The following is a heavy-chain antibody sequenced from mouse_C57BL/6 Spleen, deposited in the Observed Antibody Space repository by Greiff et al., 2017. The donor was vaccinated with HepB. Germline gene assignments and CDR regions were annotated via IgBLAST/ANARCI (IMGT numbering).Heavy chain of an antibody. D-gene: IGHD1-1*02. Sequence: QVQLKQPGAELVKPGASVKVSCKASGYTFTSYWMHWVKQRPGQGLEWIGRIHPSDSDTNYNQKFKGKATLTVDKSSSTAYMQLSSLTSEDSAVYYCAMGIYGSYAMDYWGQGTSVTVSS. CDR2: IHPSDSDT. CDR3: AMGIYGSYAMDY. J-gene: IGHJ4*01. V-gene: IGHV1-74*01. CDR1: GYTFTSYW.